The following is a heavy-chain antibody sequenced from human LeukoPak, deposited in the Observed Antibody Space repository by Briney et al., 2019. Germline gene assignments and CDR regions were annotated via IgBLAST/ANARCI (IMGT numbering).Heavy chain of an antibody. V-gene: IGHV4-30-4*08. CDR3: ARHDFWSGYYIIDY. CDR2: IYYSGST. D-gene: IGHD3-3*01. J-gene: IGHJ4*02. Sequence: SQTLSLTCTVSGGSISSGDYYWSWIRQPPGKGLEWIGYIYYSGSTYYNPSLKSRVTISVDTSKNQFSLKLSSVTAADTAVYYCARHDFWSGYYIIDYWGQGTLVTVSS. CDR1: GGSISSGDYY.